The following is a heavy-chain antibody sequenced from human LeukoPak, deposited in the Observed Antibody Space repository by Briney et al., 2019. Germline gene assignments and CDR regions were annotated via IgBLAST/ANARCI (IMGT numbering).Heavy chain of an antibody. Sequence: GGSLRLSCAASGFTFSIYRMNWVRQAPGKGLEWISYIHLSGTPIHYADSVKGRFSISRDNVQNTLFLQMDNLRAEDTAVYYCARTFIVGATGGLYNWFDPWGQGTLVTVSS. J-gene: IGHJ5*02. D-gene: IGHD1-26*01. V-gene: IGHV3-48*04. CDR2: IHLSGTPI. CDR1: GFTFSIYR. CDR3: ARTFIVGATGGLYNWFDP.